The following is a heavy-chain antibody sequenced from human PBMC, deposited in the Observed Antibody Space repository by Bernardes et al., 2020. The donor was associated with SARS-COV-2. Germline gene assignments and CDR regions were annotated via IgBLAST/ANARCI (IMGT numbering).Heavy chain of an antibody. V-gene: IGHV4-59*12. CDR3: WRDRLWSVEADDY. CDR2: IYYSGST. J-gene: IGHJ4*02. D-gene: IGHD3-10*01. CDR1: GGSISSYY. Sequence: SEPLSLTCTVSGGSISSYYWSWIRQPPGKGLEWIGYIYYSGSTNYNPSLKSRVTISVDTSKNQFSLKLSSVTAADTAVYYCWRDRLWSVEADDYWGQGTLVTVSS.